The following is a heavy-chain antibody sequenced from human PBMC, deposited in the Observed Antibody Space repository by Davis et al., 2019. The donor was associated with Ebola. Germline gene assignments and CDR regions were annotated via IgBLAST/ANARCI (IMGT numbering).Heavy chain of an antibody. CDR2: IIPILGIA. CDR3: ARSRDCSSTSCYAVWYFDY. D-gene: IGHD2-2*01. J-gene: IGHJ4*02. Sequence: SVKVSCKASGGTFSSYAISWVRQAPGQGLEWMGRIIPILGIANYAQKFQGRVTITADKSTSTAYMELSSLRSEDTAVYYCARSRDCSSTSCYAVWYFDYWGQGTLVTVSS. CDR1: GGTFSSYA. V-gene: IGHV1-69*04.